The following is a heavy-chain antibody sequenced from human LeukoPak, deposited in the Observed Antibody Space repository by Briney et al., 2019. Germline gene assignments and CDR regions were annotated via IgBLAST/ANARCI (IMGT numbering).Heavy chain of an antibody. CDR2: IYPGDSDT. V-gene: IGHV5-51*01. J-gene: IGHJ6*02. CDR3: ARHSYYGSGSYRHGMDV. Sequence: GESLKISCKGPGYSFTSYWIGWVRQMPGKGLEWMGIIYPGDSDTRYSPSFQGQVTISADKSISTAYLQWSSLKASDTAMYYCARHSYYGSGSYRHGMDVWGQGTTVTVSS. D-gene: IGHD3-10*01. CDR1: GYSFTSYW.